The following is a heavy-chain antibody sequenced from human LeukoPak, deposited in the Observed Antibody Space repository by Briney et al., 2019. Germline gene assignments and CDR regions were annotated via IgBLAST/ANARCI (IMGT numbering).Heavy chain of an antibody. D-gene: IGHD3-10*01. V-gene: IGHV1-69*06. Sequence: GASVKVSCKASGGTFSSYAISWVRQAPGQGLEWMGGIIPIFGTANYAQKFQGRVTITADTSTSTAYMELRSLRSDDTAVYYCARVGSGSYPRPHDAFDIWGQGTMVTVSS. CDR1: GGTFSSYA. CDR2: IIPIFGTA. CDR3: ARVGSGSYPRPHDAFDI. J-gene: IGHJ3*02.